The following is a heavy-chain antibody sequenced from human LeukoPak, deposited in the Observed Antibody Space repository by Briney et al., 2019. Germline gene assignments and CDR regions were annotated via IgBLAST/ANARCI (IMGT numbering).Heavy chain of an antibody. CDR3: AREYSYGNFDY. Sequence: PSETLSLTYTVSGGSISSYYWSWIRQPPGKGLEWIGYIYTSGSTNYNPSLKSRVTISVDTSKNQFSLKLSSVTAADTAVYYCAREYSYGNFDYWGQGTLVTVSS. J-gene: IGHJ4*02. CDR2: IYTSGST. D-gene: IGHD5-18*01. CDR1: GGSISSYY. V-gene: IGHV4-4*09.